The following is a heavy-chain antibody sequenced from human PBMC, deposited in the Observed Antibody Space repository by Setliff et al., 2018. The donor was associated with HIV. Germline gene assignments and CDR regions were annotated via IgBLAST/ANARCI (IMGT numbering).Heavy chain of an antibody. CDR2: IKQDGSEK. V-gene: IGHV3-7*01. CDR1: GFSFSTYW. J-gene: IGHJ5*02. D-gene: IGHD2-15*01. CDR3: AKCGGTCWHNFFGP. Sequence: GGSLRLSCAASGFSFSTYWMTWVRQAPGKGLEWVANIKQDGSEKIYVDSLKGRFTISRDNAKNSLYLQMNSLRAEDTAVYYCAKCGGTCWHNFFGPWGQGTLVTVSS.